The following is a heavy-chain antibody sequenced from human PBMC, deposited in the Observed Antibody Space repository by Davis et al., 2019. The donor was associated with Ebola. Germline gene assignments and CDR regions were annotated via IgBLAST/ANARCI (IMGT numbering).Heavy chain of an antibody. J-gene: IGHJ5*01. CDR2: MTSDGLR. CDR3: AREGWAGSGRCLAS. D-gene: IGHD6-25*01. V-gene: IGHV3-69-1*01. Sequence: GGSLRLSCAASGFTFSGSAMHWVRQAPGKGLEWVASMTSDGLRSYADFVEGRFTISSDGAHISLYLQLSDLRVDDTAVYYCAREGWAGSGRCLASWGQGTLVTVSP. CDR1: GFTFSGSA.